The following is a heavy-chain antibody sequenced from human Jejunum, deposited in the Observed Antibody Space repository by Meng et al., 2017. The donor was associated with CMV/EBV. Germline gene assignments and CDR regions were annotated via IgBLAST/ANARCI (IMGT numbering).Heavy chain of an antibody. Sequence: IGSFYWTWIRQTPEKGLEWIGYISSSGTTNYTPSLKSRLTMSVDASQNQFSLNLRSVTAADTAVYHCARGRVYYYGWNPPYAMDVWGRGTTVTVSS. J-gene: IGHJ6*02. V-gene: IGHV4-59*01. D-gene: IGHD3-10*01. CDR1: IGSFY. CDR2: ISSSGTT. CDR3: ARGRVYYYGWNPPYAMDV.